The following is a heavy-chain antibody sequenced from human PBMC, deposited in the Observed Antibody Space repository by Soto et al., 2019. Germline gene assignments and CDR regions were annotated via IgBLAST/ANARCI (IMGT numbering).Heavy chain of an antibody. CDR1: GYTFTSCG. CDR2: ISAYNGNT. V-gene: IGHV1-18*04. D-gene: IGHD3-10*01. CDR3: ASATLWFGGCTF. Sequence: ASVKVSCKASGYTFTSCGISWVRQAPGQGLEWMGWISAYNGNTNYAQKLQGRVTMTTETSTSTAYMELRSLRSDDTAVYYSASATLWFGGCTFWDQGNLVTVSS. J-gene: IGHJ4*02.